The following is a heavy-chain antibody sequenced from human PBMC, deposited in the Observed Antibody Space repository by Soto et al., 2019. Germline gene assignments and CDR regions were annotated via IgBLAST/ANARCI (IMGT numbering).Heavy chain of an antibody. Sequence: GGSLRLSYAASGFTFSGYAMSWVRQAPGKGLERVSAISGSGGSTYYADSVKGRFTISRDNSKNTLYLQMNSLRAEDTAVYYCAKDYADSSGSLNWFDPWGQGTLVTVSS. CDR1: GFTFSGYA. CDR2: ISGSGGST. CDR3: AKDYADSSGSLNWFDP. V-gene: IGHV3-23*01. J-gene: IGHJ5*02. D-gene: IGHD3-22*01.